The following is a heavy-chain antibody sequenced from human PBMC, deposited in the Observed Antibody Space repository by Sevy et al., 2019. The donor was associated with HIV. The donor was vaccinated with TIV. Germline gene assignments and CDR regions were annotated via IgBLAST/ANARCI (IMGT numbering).Heavy chain of an antibody. CDR1: GYTFTGYY. V-gene: IGHV1-2*02. J-gene: IGHJ4*02. CDR3: ARDALLRGGYLDY. D-gene: IGHD3-10*01. CDR2: INPNSGGT. Sequence: ASVKVSCKASGYTFTGYYMHWVRQAPGQGLEWMGWINPNSGGTNYAQKFQGRVTMTRDTSISTAYMGLRRLRSDDTAVYYCARDALLRGGYLDYWGQGTLVTVSS.